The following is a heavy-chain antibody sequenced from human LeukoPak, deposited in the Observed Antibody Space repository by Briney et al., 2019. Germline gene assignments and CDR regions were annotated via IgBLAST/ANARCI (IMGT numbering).Heavy chain of an antibody. J-gene: IGHJ4*02. D-gene: IGHD2-21*02. V-gene: IGHV3-23*01. Sequence: GGSLRLSCAASGFTFSSYAMSWVRQAPGKGLEWVSAISGSGGSTYYADSVKGRFTISRDNSKNTLYLQMNSLRAEDTAVYCCAKASGYCGGDCYSAFDYWGQGTLVTVSS. CDR1: GFTFSSYA. CDR2: ISGSGGST. CDR3: AKASGYCGGDCYSAFDY.